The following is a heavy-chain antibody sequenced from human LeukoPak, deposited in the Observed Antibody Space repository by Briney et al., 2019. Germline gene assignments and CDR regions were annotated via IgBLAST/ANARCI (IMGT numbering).Heavy chain of an antibody. CDR1: GFTFSSYS. V-gene: IGHV3-48*02. D-gene: IGHD3-3*01. CDR3: ARCPVLRFLDLRGYYYMDV. J-gene: IGHJ6*03. Sequence: GGSLRLSCAASGFTFSSYSMNWVRQAPGKGLEWVSYISSSSSTIYYADSVKGRFTISRDNAKNSLYLQMNSLRDEDTAVYYCARCPVLRFLDLRGYYYMDVWGKGTTVTVSS. CDR2: ISSSSSTI.